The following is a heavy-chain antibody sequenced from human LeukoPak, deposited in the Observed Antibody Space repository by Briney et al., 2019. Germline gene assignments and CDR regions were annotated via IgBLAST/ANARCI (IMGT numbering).Heavy chain of an antibody. CDR3: ARDRPYIAVAGTFGAFDI. V-gene: IGHV1-69*13. J-gene: IGHJ3*02. D-gene: IGHD6-19*01. Sequence: ASVKVSCKASGGTVSSYAISWVRQAPGQGLEWMGGIIPIFGTANYAQKFQGRVTITADESTSTAYMELSSLRSEDTAVYYCARDRPYIAVAGTFGAFDIWGQGTMVTVSS. CDR2: IIPIFGTA. CDR1: GGTVSSYA.